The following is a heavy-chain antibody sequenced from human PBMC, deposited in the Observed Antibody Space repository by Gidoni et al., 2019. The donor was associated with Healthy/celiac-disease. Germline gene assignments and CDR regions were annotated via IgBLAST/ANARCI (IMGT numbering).Heavy chain of an antibody. Sequence: QVQLVESGGGVVQPGRSLRLSCAASGFTFSSYAMHWVRQAPGKGLERVAVISYDGSNKYYADSVKGRFTISRDNSKNTLYLQMNSLRAEDTAVYYCASGDFWSGLIWGQGTLVTVSS. CDR2: ISYDGSNK. CDR3: ASGDFWSGLI. CDR1: GFTFSSYA. D-gene: IGHD3-3*01. J-gene: IGHJ4*02. V-gene: IGHV3-30*04.